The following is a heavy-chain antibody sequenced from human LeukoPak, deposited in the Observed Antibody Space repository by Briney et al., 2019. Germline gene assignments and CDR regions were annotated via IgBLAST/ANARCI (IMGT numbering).Heavy chain of an antibody. J-gene: IGHJ4*02. CDR3: AVGTGRDGYNYWYYFDY. V-gene: IGHV1-69*04. CDR1: GGTFSSYA. CDR2: IIPILGIA. D-gene: IGHD5-24*01. Sequence: ASVKVSCKASGGTFSSYAISWVRQAPGQGLEWMGRIIPILGIANYAQKFQGRVTITADKSTGTAYMELSSLRSEDTAVYYCAVGTGRDGYNYWYYFDYWGQGTLVTVSS.